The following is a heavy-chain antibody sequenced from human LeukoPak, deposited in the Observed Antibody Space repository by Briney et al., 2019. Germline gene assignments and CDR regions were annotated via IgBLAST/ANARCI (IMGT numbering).Heavy chain of an antibody. D-gene: IGHD5-24*01. CDR2: IYYSGST. CDR3: ARHGGYNPFDY. Sequence: PSETLSLTCTVSGGSTSSYNWSWIRQPPGKGLEWIGYIYYSGSTNYNPSLKSRVTISVDTSKNQFSLELSSVTAADTAVYYCARHGGYNPFDYWGQGTLVTVSS. V-gene: IGHV4-59*01. J-gene: IGHJ4*02. CDR1: GGSTSSYN.